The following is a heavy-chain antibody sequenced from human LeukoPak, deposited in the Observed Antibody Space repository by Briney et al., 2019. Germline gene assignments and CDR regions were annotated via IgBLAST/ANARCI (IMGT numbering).Heavy chain of an antibody. CDR2: IIRILGIA. CDR1: GGTGSSYG. CDR3: ARVRYYDSSGYPPFDY. Sequence: SVNGSCKASGGTGSSYGISWVRQAPGQGLEWMGRIIRILGIANDAQRLQGRVTIPADKPTSTAYMELSSLRSEDTAVYYCARVRYYDSSGYPPFDYWGQGTLVTVSS. D-gene: IGHD3-22*01. V-gene: IGHV1-69*04. J-gene: IGHJ4*02.